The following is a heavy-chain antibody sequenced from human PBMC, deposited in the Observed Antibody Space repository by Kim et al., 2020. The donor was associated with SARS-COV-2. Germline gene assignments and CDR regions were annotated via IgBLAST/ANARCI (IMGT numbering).Heavy chain of an antibody. V-gene: IGHV4-34*01. D-gene: IGHD2-21*01. CDR3: ARRPVYTGGDWDEGFDA. J-gene: IGHJ3*01. CDR2: INHGGST. CDR1: GGSFRAYY. Sequence: SETLSLTCAVYGGSFRAYYWSWIRQPPGKGLEWIGEINHGGSTNYNPSLENRVTISLDTSDNHFSLRLISVTAADTAVYYCARRPVYTGGDWDEGFDAWGPGTKVTVSS.